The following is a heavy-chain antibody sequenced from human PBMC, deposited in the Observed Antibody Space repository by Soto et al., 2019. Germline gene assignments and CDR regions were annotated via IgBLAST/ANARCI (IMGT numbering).Heavy chain of an antibody. CDR1: GGTFSSYA. Sequence: SVKVSCKASGGTFSSYAISWVRHAPGQGLDWMGEIIAIFGTANYAQKFQGRVTITAGGSTSTACKELSSVISADTAVYNCGRIQGNEFWSGSPPAYYYYGMDVWGQATTVTFSS. CDR3: GRIQGNEFWSGSPPAYYYYGMDV. CDR2: IIAIFGTA. D-gene: IGHD3-3*01. V-gene: IGHV1-69*13. J-gene: IGHJ6*02.